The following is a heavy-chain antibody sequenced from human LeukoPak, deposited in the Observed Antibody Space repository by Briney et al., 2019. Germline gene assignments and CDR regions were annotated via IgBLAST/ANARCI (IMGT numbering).Heavy chain of an antibody. J-gene: IGHJ4*02. D-gene: IGHD2-21*02. CDR3: AIGYCGGDCYSGGDY. CDR2: IIPILGIA. V-gene: IGHV1-69*04. CDR1: GGTFSSYA. Sequence: GASVKVSCKASGGTFSSYAISWVRQAPGQGLEWMGRIIPILGIANYAQKFQGRVTITADKSTSTAYMEPSSLRSEDTAVYYCAIGYCGGDCYSGGDYWGQGTLVTVSS.